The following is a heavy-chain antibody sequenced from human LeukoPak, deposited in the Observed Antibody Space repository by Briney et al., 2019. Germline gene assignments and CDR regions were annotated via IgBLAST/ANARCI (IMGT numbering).Heavy chain of an antibody. CDR3: ARDVQTYYDFWSGYYQHYYYYGMDV. V-gene: IGHV3-48*01. CDR2: ISSSSSTI. D-gene: IGHD3-3*01. J-gene: IGHJ6*02. Sequence: GGSLRLSCAASGFTFSSYSMNWVRQAPGKGLGWVSYISSSSSTIYYADSVKGRFTISRDNAKNSLYLQMNSLRAEDTAVYYCARDVQTYYDFWSGYYQHYYYYGMDVWGQGTTVTVSS. CDR1: GFTFSSYS.